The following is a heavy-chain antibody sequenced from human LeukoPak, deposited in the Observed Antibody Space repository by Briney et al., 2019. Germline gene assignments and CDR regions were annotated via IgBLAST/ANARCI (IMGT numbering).Heavy chain of an antibody. CDR1: GGTFSSYA. Sequence: ASVKVSCKASGGTFSSYAISWVRQAPGQGLEWMGRIIPILGIANYAQKFQGRVTITADKSTSTAYMELSSLRSGDTAVYYCARSPPLYDSSGYYFDYWGQGTLVTVSS. CDR2: IIPILGIA. CDR3: ARSPPLYDSSGYYFDY. V-gene: IGHV1-69*04. J-gene: IGHJ4*02. D-gene: IGHD3-22*01.